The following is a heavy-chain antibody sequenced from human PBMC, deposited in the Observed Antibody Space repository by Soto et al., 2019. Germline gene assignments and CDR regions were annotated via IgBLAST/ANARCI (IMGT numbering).Heavy chain of an antibody. CDR3: VRWSYLDY. V-gene: IGHV3-23*01. CDR2: ISGSDGKT. D-gene: IGHD3-3*01. J-gene: IGHJ4*02. CDR1: GFSFISHA. Sequence: PGGSLRLSCAASGFSFISHAMSWVRQAPGKGLEWVSTISGSDGKTFYADSVKGRFSISRDTSKNMLYLQMNNLRGDDTAVYYCVRWSYLDYWGQGTRVTVSS.